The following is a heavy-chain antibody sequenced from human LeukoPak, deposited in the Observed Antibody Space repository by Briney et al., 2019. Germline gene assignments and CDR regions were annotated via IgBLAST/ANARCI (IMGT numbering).Heavy chain of an antibody. Sequence: GASVKVSCKASGYTFTSYGISWVRQAPGQGLEWMGWISAYNGNTNYAQKLQGRVTMTTDTSTSTAYMELRSLRSDDTAVYYCARVRVSSGSYGWFDPWGQGTLVTVSS. CDR2: ISAYNGNT. CDR1: GYTFTSYG. CDR3: ARVRVSSGSYGWFDP. D-gene: IGHD1-26*01. J-gene: IGHJ5*02. V-gene: IGHV1-18*01.